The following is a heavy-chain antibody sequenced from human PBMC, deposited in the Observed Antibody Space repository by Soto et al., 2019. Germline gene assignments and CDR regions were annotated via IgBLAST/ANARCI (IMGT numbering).Heavy chain of an antibody. CDR2: IDPSDSYT. D-gene: IGHD3-9*01. J-gene: IGHJ6*02. CDR3: ASPYDTSLGVSMDV. Sequence: GESLKISCKGSGYSFTSYWISWLRQMPGKGLEWMGRIDPSDSYTNYSPSFQGHVTISADKSISTAYLQWSSLKASDTAMYYCASPYDTSLGVSMDVWGQGTTVTVSS. V-gene: IGHV5-10-1*01. CDR1: GYSFTSYW.